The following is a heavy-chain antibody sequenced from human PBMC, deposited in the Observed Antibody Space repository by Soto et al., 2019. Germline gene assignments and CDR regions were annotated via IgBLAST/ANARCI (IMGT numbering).Heavy chain of an antibody. Sequence: QVQLVESGGGVVQPKSSLRLSCATSGFTLSGHGMHWVRQAPGKGLEWVAVVWYDGLEKYYADSVKGRFTISRDDSKSTLYLQMNSLRVEDTAVYYCVKEYGWLLTDCGQGTQVTVSS. D-gene: IGHD6-19*01. J-gene: IGHJ4*02. CDR3: VKEYGWLLTD. CDR2: VWYDGLEK. V-gene: IGHV3-33*06. CDR1: GFTLSGHG.